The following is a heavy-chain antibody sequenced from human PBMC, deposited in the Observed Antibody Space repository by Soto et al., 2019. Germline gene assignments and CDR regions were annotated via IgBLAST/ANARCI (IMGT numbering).Heavy chain of an antibody. CDR3: AKDGRIQLWFSPSGCWFDY. D-gene: IGHD5-18*01. J-gene: IGHJ4*02. CDR1: GSTFSSYA. V-gene: IGHV3-23*01. CDR2: ISGIGGST. Sequence: PGGSLRLSCAASGSTFSSYAMSWVRQAPGKGLEWVSAISGIGGSTYYADSVKGRFTISRDNSKNTLYLQMNSLRAEDTAVYYCAKDGRIQLWFSPSGCWFDYWGQGTLVTVSS.